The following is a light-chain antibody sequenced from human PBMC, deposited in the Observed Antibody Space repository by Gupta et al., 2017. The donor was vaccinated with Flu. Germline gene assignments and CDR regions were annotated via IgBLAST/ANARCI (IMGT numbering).Light chain of an antibody. CDR2: EVS. CDR1: SSDIGGYNF. J-gene: IGLJ2*01. Sequence: QSALTQPASVSASPGQSITISCTGTSSDIGGYNFVSWYQQHPDKAPRLMMYEVSNRPSGVSDRFSGSKSGNTASLTISGLQTEDDADDYCSSYTSSSTVVFGGGTKLTVL. CDR3: SSYTSSSTVV. V-gene: IGLV2-14*01.